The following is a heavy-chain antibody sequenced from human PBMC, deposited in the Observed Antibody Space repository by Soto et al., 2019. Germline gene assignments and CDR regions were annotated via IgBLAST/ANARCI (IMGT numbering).Heavy chain of an antibody. Sequence: QVQLQQWGAGLLKPSETLSLTCAVDCGSFSSYYWSWIRQPPGKGLEWIGEINHSGSTNYNPSLKSRVTMSVDTSKNQFSLTLSSVTAADTAVYYCARTSRFDCWGQGTLVTVSS. J-gene: IGHJ4*02. CDR1: CGSFSSYY. V-gene: IGHV4-34*01. CDR3: ARTSRFDC. CDR2: INHSGST. D-gene: IGHD6-6*01.